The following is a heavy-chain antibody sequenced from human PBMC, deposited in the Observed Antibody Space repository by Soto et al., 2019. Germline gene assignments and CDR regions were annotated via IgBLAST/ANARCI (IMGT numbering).Heavy chain of an antibody. D-gene: IGHD3-10*01. Sequence: LVESGGGVVQPGGSLRLSCAASAFTFRSYGMHWVRQAPGKGLEWVAVISYDGTNKYYADSVKGRFTISRDNSKNTLYLPMNRLRGEDTAVYYCIRSGNSHSFDYYYKMDVWGQGTTVTVSS. V-gene: IGHV3-30*03. CDR1: AFTFRSYG. J-gene: IGHJ6*02. CDR2: ISYDGTNK. CDR3: IRSGNSHSFDYYYKMDV.